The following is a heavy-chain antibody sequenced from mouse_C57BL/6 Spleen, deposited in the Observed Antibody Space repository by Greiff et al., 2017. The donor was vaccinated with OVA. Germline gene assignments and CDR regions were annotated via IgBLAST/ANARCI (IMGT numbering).Heavy chain of an antibody. V-gene: IGHV5-4*01. D-gene: IGHD2-3*01. CDR2: ISDGGSYT. Sequence: EVKLVESGGGLVKPGGSLKLSCAASGFTFSSYAMSWVRQTPEKRLAWVATISDGGSYTYYPDNVKGRFTISRDNAKNNLYLQMSHLKSEDTAMYYCARDPDDGYYHFDYWGQGTTLTVSS. CDR3: ARDPDDGYYHFDY. CDR1: GFTFSSYA. J-gene: IGHJ2*01.